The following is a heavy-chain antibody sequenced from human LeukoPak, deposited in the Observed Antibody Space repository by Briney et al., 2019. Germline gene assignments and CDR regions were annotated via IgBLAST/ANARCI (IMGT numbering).Heavy chain of an antibody. CDR2: IKHDESEK. CDR1: GFSFNSDW. CDR3: ARSSDSSDLGY. V-gene: IGHV3-7*01. Sequence: GGSLRLSCAASGFSFNSDWMDWVRQAPGKGLEWVANIKHDESEKNYLDSVKGRFTISRDNSKNTLYLQMNSLRVDDTAVYYCARSSDSSDLGYWGQGTLVTVSS. D-gene: IGHD6-25*01. J-gene: IGHJ4*02.